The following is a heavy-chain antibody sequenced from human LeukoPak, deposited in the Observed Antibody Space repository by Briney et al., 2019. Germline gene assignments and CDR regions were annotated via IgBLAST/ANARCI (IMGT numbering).Heavy chain of an antibody. CDR2: IYYSGTT. J-gene: IGHJ4*02. CDR1: GGSISSSGYY. Sequence: SETLSLTCTVSGGSISSSGYYWGWIRQPPGKGLEWIGIIYYSGTTYYNPSLKSRVTISIDTSKNQFSLKLSSVTAADTAVYYCARDGYDYVWGSYRSPFDYWGQGTLVTVSS. D-gene: IGHD3-16*02. CDR3: ARDGYDYVWGSYRSPFDY. V-gene: IGHV4-39*07.